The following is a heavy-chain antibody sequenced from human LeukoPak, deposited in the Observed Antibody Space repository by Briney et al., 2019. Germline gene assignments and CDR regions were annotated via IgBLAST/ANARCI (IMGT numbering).Heavy chain of an antibody. CDR3: ARRGPWSGPFDY. Sequence: SETLSLTCTVSGGSVSSDYWSWIRQAPGKGLEWIGFIFYTGSNNYNPSLKSRVTMSVDTSKNQFSLRLNSVTAADTAVYYCARRGPWSGPFDYWGRGALVTVSS. J-gene: IGHJ4*02. CDR1: GGSVSSDY. D-gene: IGHD3-3*01. V-gene: IGHV4-59*08. CDR2: IFYTGSN.